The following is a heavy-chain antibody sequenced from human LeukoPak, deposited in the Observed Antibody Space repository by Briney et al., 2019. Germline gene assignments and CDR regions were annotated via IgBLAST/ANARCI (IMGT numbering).Heavy chain of an antibody. Sequence: ASVKVSCKASGYSFTSYDINWVRQATGQGLEWMGWMNPNSGNTGYAQKFQGRVTMTRNTSISTAYMELSSLRSEDTAVYYCARSLDGRSWFRNAHNWFDPWGQGTLVTVSS. D-gene: IGHD6-13*01. V-gene: IGHV1-8*01. J-gene: IGHJ5*02. CDR1: GYSFTSYD. CDR2: MNPNSGNT. CDR3: ARSLDGRSWFRNAHNWFDP.